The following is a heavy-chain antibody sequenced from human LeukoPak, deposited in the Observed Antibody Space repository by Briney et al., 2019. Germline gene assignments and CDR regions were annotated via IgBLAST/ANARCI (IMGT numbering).Heavy chain of an antibody. Sequence: PSETLSLTCAVYGGSFSGYYWSWIRQPPGKGLEWIGEINHSGSTNYNPSLKSRVTISVDTSKYQFSLKLSSVTAADTAVYYCSIAARGVDYWGQGTLVTVSS. CDR3: SIAARGVDY. CDR1: GGSFSGYY. J-gene: IGHJ4*02. V-gene: IGHV4-34*01. D-gene: IGHD6-6*01. CDR2: INHSGST.